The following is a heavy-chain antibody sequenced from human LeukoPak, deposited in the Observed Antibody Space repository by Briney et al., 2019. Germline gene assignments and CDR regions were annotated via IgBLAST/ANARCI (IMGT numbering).Heavy chain of an antibody. CDR3: ARGRQDVTMIVVVMTAVSYYLDV. V-gene: IGHV4-34*01. D-gene: IGHD3-22*01. CDR2: MNPSGST. J-gene: IGHJ6*03. CDR1: GGSFSGYY. Sequence: NPSETPSLTCAVYGGSFSGYYWTWIRQTPEKGLEWIGEMNPSGSTNHNPSLKSRVTISVDTSKNQFSLELSSVTAAYTAVYYCARGRQDVTMIVVVMTAVSYYLDVWGKGTTVTVS.